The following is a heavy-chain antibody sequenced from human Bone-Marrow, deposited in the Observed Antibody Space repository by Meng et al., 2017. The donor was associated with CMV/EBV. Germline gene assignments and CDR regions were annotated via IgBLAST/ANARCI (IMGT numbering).Heavy chain of an antibody. J-gene: IGHJ4*02. V-gene: IGHV4-4*02. Sequence: VSGGTISSSNWWSWVRQPPGKGLEWIGEIYHSGSTNYNPSLKSRVTISVDKSKNQFSLKLSSVTAADTAVYYCARVGSYYEYYFDYWGQGTLVTVSS. CDR2: IYHSGST. CDR1: GGTISSSNW. D-gene: IGHD1-26*01. CDR3: ARVGSYYEYYFDY.